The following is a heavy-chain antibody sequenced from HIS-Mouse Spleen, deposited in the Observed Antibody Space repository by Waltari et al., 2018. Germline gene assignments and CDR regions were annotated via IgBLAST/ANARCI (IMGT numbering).Heavy chain of an antibody. J-gene: IGHJ4*02. V-gene: IGHV4-34*01. Sequence: QVQLQQWGAGLLKPSATLSPTCAVYGGSFIGYYWSWIRQPPGKGLEWIGEINHSGSTNYNPSLKSRVTISVDTSKNQFSLKLSSVTAADTAVYYCARDYSNYLYYFDYWGQGTLVTVSS. CDR1: GGSFIGYY. D-gene: IGHD4-4*01. CDR3: ARDYSNYLYYFDY. CDR2: INHSGST.